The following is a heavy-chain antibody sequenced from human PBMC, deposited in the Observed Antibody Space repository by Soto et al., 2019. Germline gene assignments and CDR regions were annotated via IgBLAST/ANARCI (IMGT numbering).Heavy chain of an antibody. Sequence: EVQLLESGGGLVQPGGSLRLSCAASGFTFSSYAMSWVRQAPGEGLEWVSAISGSGGSTYYADSVKGRFTISRDNSKNTLYLQMNSLRAEDTAVYYCAKVTAGLASSWFDAFDIWGQGTMVTVSS. CDR2: ISGSGGST. CDR3: AKVTAGLASSWFDAFDI. CDR1: GFTFSSYA. V-gene: IGHV3-23*01. D-gene: IGHD6-13*01. J-gene: IGHJ3*02.